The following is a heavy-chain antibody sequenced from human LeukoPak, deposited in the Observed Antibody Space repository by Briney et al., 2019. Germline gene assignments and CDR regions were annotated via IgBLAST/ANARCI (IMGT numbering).Heavy chain of an antibody. CDR2: IIPIFGTA. CDR3: ASNGIVGATTLDY. CDR1: GGTFSSYA. V-gene: IGHV1-69*13. Sequence: SVKVSCKASGGTFSSYAISWVRRAPGQGLEWMGGIIPIFGTANYAQKFQGRVTITADESTSTAYMELSSLRSEDTAVYYCASNGIVGATTLDYWGQGTLVTVSS. J-gene: IGHJ4*02. D-gene: IGHD1-26*01.